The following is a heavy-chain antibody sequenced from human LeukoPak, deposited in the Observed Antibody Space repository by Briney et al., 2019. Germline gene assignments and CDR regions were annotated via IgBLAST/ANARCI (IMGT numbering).Heavy chain of an antibody. CDR1: GFTFSNAW. V-gene: IGHV3-15*01. CDR2: IKSKTDGGTT. CDR3: ARAPVSASFSDY. D-gene: IGHD3-16*02. J-gene: IGHJ4*02. Sequence: GGSLRLSCAASGFTFSNAWMSWVRQAPGKGLEWVGRIKSKTDGGTTDYAAPVKGRFTISRDDSKNTLYLQMNSLKTEDTAVYYCARAPVSASFSDYWGQGTLVTVSS.